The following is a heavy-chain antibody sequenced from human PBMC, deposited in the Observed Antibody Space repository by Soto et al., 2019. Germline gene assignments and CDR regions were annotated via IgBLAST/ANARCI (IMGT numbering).Heavy chain of an antibody. D-gene: IGHD2-2*01. CDR3: ARGRQVAPSALFRRAGDYSLDV. V-gene: IGHV4-34*01. Sequence: PSETLSLTCAAYGGSFSGYQWTWIRQPPGKGLEWIGEINHRGSTNLNPSLGSRVTFLVDTSKNQFSLKLRSVTAADTAVYYCARGRQVAPSALFRRAGDYSLDVWGQGTTVTVSS. J-gene: IGHJ6*02. CDR1: GGSFSGYQ. CDR2: INHRGST.